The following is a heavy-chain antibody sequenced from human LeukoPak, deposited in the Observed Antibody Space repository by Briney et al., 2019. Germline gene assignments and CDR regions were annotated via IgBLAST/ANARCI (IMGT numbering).Heavy chain of an antibody. CDR2: INQDGSEE. V-gene: IGHV3-7*01. D-gene: IGHD2-15*01. CDR3: ARDGSKSCSGGSCYLNWFDP. J-gene: IGHJ5*02. Sequence: GGSLRLSCGASGFSFSDYWMTWVRQAPGKGLEWVANINQDGSEEYYVASVKGRFTISRDNAKNSLYLQMTSLRAEDTAVYYCARDGSKSCSGGSCYLNWFDPWGQGTLVAVSS. CDR1: GFSFSDYW.